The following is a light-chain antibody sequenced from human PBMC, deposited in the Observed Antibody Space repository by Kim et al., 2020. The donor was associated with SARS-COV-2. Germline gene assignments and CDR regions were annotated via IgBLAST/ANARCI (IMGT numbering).Light chain of an antibody. V-gene: IGKV1-17*03. CDR3: LQHSDLPLT. CDR2: AVY. Sequence: ASEGDRVTITCRASQGIDNYLVWFQQKTEKVPKRLFHAVYSLQSGVPSRFSGSGSETEFTLTISSLQPEDFATYHCLQHSDLPLTFGGGTKVDIK. J-gene: IGKJ4*01. CDR1: QGIDNY.